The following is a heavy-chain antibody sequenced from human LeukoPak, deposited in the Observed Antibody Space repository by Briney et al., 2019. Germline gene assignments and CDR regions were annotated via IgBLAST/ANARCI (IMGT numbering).Heavy chain of an antibody. CDR1: GGSVSSYY. V-gene: IGHV4-59*02. J-gene: IGHJ6*02. CDR2: IYYSGST. Sequence: SETLSLTCTVSGGSVSSYYWSWIRQPPGKGLEWIGYIYYSGSTNYNPSLKSRVTISVDTSKYQFSLKLSSVTAADTAVYHCARDNWNYGSSMDVWGQGTTVTVSS. CDR3: ARDNWNYGSSMDV. D-gene: IGHD1-7*01.